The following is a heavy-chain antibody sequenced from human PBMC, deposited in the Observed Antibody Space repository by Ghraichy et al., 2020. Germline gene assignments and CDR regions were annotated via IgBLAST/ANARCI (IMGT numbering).Heavy chain of an antibody. CDR2: IDPEDGET. CDR3: ASWGNYRDDFDM. Sequence: ASVKVSCKVSGFPVTELSMHWVRQAPGKGLEWMGGIDPEDGETDYARDFQGRVTMTADTSADTAYMELNSLRSDDTAVYYCASWGNYRDDFDMWGQGTMVTVSS. CDR1: GFPVTELS. V-gene: IGHV1-24*01. J-gene: IGHJ3*02. D-gene: IGHD1-7*01.